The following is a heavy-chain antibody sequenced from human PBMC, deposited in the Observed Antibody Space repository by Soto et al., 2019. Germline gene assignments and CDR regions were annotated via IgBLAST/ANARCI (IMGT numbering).Heavy chain of an antibody. V-gene: IGHV4-39*01. J-gene: IGHJ3*02. D-gene: IGHD6-6*01. CDR2: IYYSGST. CDR1: GGSISSSSYY. CDR3: ARQVPYLPRPNSVGAFDI. Sequence: SETLSLTCTVSGGSISSSSYYWGWIRQPPGKGLEWIGSIYYSGSTYYNPSLKSRVTISVDTSKNQFSLKLSSVTVADTAVYYCARQVPYLPRPNSVGAFDIWGQGTMVTVSS.